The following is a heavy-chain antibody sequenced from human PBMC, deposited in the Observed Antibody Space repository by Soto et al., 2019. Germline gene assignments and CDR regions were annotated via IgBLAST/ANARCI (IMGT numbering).Heavy chain of an antibody. CDR2: ISSTTNYI. CDR1: GFTFTRYS. Sequence: GGSLRLSCAASGFTFTRYSMNWVRQAPGKGLEWVSSISSTTNYIYYADSMKGRFTVSRDNAKNSVYLEMNSLSAEDTAVYYCARESEDLTSNFDYWGQGTLVTVPQ. CDR3: ARESEDLTSNFDY. V-gene: IGHV3-21*01. J-gene: IGHJ4*02.